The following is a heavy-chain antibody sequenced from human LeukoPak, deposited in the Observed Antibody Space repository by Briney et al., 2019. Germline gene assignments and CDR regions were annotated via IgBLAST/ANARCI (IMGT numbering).Heavy chain of an antibody. V-gene: IGHV3-30-3*01. CDR1: GFSFSSYA. CDR3: ARDTAGYSSKFDY. J-gene: IGHJ4*02. Sequence: GGSLRLSCAASGFSFSSYAMHWVRQAPGKGLEWVAAVSYDGSNKDSADSVKGRLIISRDNTNNTLYLQMNRLRPDDTAVYYCARDTAGYSSKFDYWGQGTLVTVSS. D-gene: IGHD6-13*01. CDR2: VSYDGSNK.